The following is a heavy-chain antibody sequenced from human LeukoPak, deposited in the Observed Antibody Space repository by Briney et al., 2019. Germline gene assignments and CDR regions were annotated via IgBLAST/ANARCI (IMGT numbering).Heavy chain of an antibody. J-gene: IGHJ4*02. V-gene: IGHV3-53*01. Sequence: GGSLRLSCAASGFNVSVNYTSWVRQAPGKGLEWLSVIYSTAITAYADSVKGRFTISRDNSKNTLALQMNSLRVEDTAVYYCARAPHALWFGGGAFDYWGQGTLVTVSS. CDR2: IYSTAIT. D-gene: IGHD3-10*01. CDR1: GFNVSVNY. CDR3: ARAPHALWFGGGAFDY.